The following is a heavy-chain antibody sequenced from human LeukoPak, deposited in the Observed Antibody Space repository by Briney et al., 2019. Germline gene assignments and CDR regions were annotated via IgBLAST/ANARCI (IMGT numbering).Heavy chain of an antibody. CDR1: GFTFSSYG. CDR2: ISYDGSNK. V-gene: IGHV3-30*18. Sequence: PGGSLRLSCAASGFTFSSYGMHWVRQAPGKGLEWVAVISYDGSNKYYADSVKGRFTISRDNSKNTLYLQMNSLRAENTAVYYCAKEATLDYWGQGTLVTVSS. CDR3: AKEATLDY. J-gene: IGHJ4*02. D-gene: IGHD1-26*01.